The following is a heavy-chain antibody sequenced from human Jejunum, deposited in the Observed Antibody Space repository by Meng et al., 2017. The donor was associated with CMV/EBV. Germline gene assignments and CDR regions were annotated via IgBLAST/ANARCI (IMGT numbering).Heavy chain of an antibody. D-gene: IGHD4-17*01. J-gene: IGHJ6*02. CDR2: FYSGGRT. V-gene: IGHV4-39*07. CDR3: ARDFGDYTNDYYGMDV. Sequence: SISGSTCYWGWIRQPPGKGLEWIGSFYSGGRTYYNPSLKSRVTISVDTSKSHFSLKLSSVTAADTAVYYCARDFGDYTNDYYGMDVWGQGTTVTVSS. CDR1: SISGSTCY.